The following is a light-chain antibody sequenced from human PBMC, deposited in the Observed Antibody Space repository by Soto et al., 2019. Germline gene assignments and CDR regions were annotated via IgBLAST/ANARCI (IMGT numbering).Light chain of an antibody. J-gene: IGKJ1*01. CDR1: QSVVYSDVNAY. CDR3: MQGSHWPPT. CDR2: KAS. Sequence: DVVMTQSPLSLPVTLGQPASISCRSSQSVVYSDVNAYLSWFQQRPGQSPRRLIYKASNRDSGVPDRFRGSGSGSDFTLPINGVEAEDVGVYYCMQGSHWPPTFGRGTRVEIK. V-gene: IGKV2-30*01.